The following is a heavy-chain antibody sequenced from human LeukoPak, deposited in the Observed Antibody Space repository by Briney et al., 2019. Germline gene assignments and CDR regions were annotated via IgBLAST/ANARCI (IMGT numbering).Heavy chain of an antibody. Sequence: PGGSLRLSCAASGFTFSSYAMHWVRQAPGKGLEWVAVISYDGSNKYYADSVKGRFTISRDNSKNTLYLQMNSLRAEDTAVYYCARSRYNWNYGRPTRYNWFDPWGQGTLVTVSS. J-gene: IGHJ5*02. CDR1: GFTFSSYA. CDR3: ARSRYNWNYGRPTRYNWFDP. CDR2: ISYDGSNK. D-gene: IGHD1-7*01. V-gene: IGHV3-30-3*01.